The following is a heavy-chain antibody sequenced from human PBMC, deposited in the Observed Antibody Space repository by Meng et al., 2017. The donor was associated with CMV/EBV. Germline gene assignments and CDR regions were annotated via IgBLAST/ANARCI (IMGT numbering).Heavy chain of an antibody. Sequence: GGPLRLSCAASGFNSSDYVVQWFRQAPGKVSEWVANLSKDGTYTSSADSVRGRFTISRDNSKNMLYLDMSTLRVDDTAVYFCVREFSRDVFFDHWGQGTLVTVSS. D-gene: IGHD3-16*01. CDR1: GFNSSDYV. CDR2: LSKDGTYT. J-gene: IGHJ4*02. V-gene: IGHV3-30*04. CDR3: VREFSRDVFFDH.